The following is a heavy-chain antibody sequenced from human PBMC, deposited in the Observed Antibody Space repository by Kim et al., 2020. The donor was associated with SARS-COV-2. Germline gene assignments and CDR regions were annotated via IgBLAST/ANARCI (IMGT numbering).Heavy chain of an antibody. CDR3: ARGDDYGDYGDFQH. J-gene: IGHJ1*01. V-gene: IGHV1-69*01. Sequence: AQKFQGRVTITADESTSTAYMELSSLRSEDTAVYYCARGDDYGDYGDFQHWGQGTLVTVSS. D-gene: IGHD4-17*01.